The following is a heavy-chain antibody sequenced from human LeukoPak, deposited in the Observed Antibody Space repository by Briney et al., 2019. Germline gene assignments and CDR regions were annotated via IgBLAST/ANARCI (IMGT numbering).Heavy chain of an antibody. CDR1: GGSISSDY. CDR3: ARRQRYCIGVSCYSAYGMDV. D-gene: IGHD2-15*01. Sequence: SETLSLTCTVSGGSISSDYWSWIRQPPGKGLEWIGYIYYSGSTNYNPSLKSRVTISVDTSKNQFSLKVRSVTAADTAVYYCARRQRYCIGVSCYSAYGMDVWGQGTTVTVSS. V-gene: IGHV4-59*08. CDR2: IYYSGST. J-gene: IGHJ6*02.